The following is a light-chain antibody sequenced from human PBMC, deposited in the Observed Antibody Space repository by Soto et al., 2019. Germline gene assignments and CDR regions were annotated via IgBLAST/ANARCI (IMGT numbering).Light chain of an antibody. J-gene: IGKJ5*01. CDR2: DVF. CDR1: QSISIY. CDR3: QQRGTAPPEIP. V-gene: IGKV3-11*01. Sequence: DRASLSWRAGQSISIYLAWYQQKPGQAPRLLIYDVFNRATGIPARFSGSGSGTDFTLTISSLEPEDFAVNCCQQRGTAPPEIPFGQ.